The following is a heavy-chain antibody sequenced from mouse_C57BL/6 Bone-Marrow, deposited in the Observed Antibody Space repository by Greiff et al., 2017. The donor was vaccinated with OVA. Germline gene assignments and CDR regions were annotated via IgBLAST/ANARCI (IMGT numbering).Heavy chain of an antibody. Sequence: VQLQQPGAELVKPGASVKLSCKASGYTFTSYWMHWVKQRPGQGLEWIGMIHPNSGSTNYNQKFKDKATLTADKSSSTAYMQLSSLTYEDSAVYYCAKKIYYDYDYFDDWGQGTTLTVSS. CDR1: GYTFTSYW. CDR2: IHPNSGST. J-gene: IGHJ2*01. D-gene: IGHD2-4*01. V-gene: IGHV1-64*01. CDR3: AKKIYYDYDYFDD.